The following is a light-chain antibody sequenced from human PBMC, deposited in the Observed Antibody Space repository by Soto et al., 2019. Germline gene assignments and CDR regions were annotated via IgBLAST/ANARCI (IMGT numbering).Light chain of an antibody. Sequence: QSVLTQPPSVYGAQGQGVTISCTGSSSNIGACSDVHWYQQLPGTAPKLLIYGNSNRPSGVPDRFSGSKSGTSASLAITGLQAEDEADYYCQPYDSSLSGSVFGGGTKLTVL. CDR3: QPYDSSLSGSV. CDR1: SSNIGACSD. V-gene: IGLV1-40*01. J-gene: IGLJ2*01. CDR2: GNS.